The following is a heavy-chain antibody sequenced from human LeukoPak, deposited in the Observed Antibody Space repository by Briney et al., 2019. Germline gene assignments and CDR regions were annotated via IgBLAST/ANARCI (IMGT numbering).Heavy chain of an antibody. CDR3: VNKWSGSFDY. D-gene: IGHD1-26*01. V-gene: IGHV4-4*02. Sequence: SGTLSLTCAASGGTISSNNRRTWVRQPPGKGLEWIGEIYHSGSTKYNPPLESRVTMSVDKTKNQFSLKLSSVTAADTPVYYCVNKWSGSFDYGGQGTLVTVSS. CDR1: GGTISSNNR. CDR2: IYHSGST. J-gene: IGHJ4*02.